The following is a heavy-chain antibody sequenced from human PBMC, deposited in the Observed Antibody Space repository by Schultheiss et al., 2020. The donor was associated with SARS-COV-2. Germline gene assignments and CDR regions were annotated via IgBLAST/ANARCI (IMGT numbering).Heavy chain of an antibody. CDR1: GYSISNGYFW. V-gene: IGHV2-5*02. CDR3: AHLRASGLDY. Sequence: TLSLTCSVSGYSISNGYFWAWIRQPPGKGLEWLALIYWDDDKRYSPSLRSRLTITKDTSKNRVVLTMTNMDPVDTGTYYCAHLRASGLDYWGQGVLVTVSS. CDR2: IYWDDDK. J-gene: IGHJ4*02. D-gene: IGHD1-26*01.